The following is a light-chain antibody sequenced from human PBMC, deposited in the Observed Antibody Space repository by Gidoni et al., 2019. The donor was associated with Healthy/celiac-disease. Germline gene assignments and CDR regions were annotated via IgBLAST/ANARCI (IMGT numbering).Light chain of an antibody. J-gene: IGKJ1*01. CDR1: QGISSY. V-gene: IGKV1-8*01. CDR2: AAA. Sequence: AIRMTQTPSSFSASTGDRVTITCRASQGISSYLAWYQQKPGKAPKLLIYAAATLQSGVPSRFSGSGSGTDVTLTNSCLQSEDFATYYCQQYYSYPPWTFGQGTKVEIK. CDR3: QQYYSYPPWT.